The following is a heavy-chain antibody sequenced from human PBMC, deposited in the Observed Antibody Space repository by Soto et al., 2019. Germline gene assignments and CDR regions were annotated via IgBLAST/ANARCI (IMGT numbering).Heavy chain of an antibody. V-gene: IGHV1-2*02. CDR3: ARGGSITIVRGSDPYGMDV. J-gene: IGHJ6*02. CDR2: INPNSGGT. CDR1: GYTFTGYY. Sequence: QVQLVQSGAEVKKPGASVKVSCKASGYTFTGYYMHWVRQAPGQGLEWMGWINPNSGGTNYAQKFQGRVTMTRDTSICTAYMELSRLRSDDTAVYYCARGGSITIVRGSDPYGMDVWGQGTTVTVSS. D-gene: IGHD3-10*01.